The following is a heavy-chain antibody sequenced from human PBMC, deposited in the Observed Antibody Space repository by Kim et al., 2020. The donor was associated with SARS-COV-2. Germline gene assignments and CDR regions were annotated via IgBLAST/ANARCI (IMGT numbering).Heavy chain of an antibody. CDR1: GFTFSSYA. V-gene: IGHV3-64D*09. Sequence: GGSLRLSCSASGFTFSSYAMHWVRQAPGKGLEYVSAISSNGGSTYYADSVKGRFTISRDNSKNTLYLQMSSLRAEDTAVYYCVKVFARRICCDSSEYYFDYWGQGTLVTVSS. D-gene: IGHD3-22*01. CDR2: ISSNGGST. CDR3: VKVFARRICCDSSEYYFDY. J-gene: IGHJ4*02.